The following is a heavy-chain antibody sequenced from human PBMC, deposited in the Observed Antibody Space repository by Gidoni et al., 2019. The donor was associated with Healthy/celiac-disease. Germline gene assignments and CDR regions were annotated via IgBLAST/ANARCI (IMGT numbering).Heavy chain of an antibody. CDR1: GFTFSSYA. V-gene: IGHV3-23*01. Sequence: EVQLLESGGGLVQPGGSLRLSCSSSGFTFSSYAMSWVRQAPGKGREWVSAISGSGGSTYYADSVKGRFTISRDNSKNTLYLQMNSLRAEDTAVYYCAKIHWQRAEPPVDYWGQGTLVTVSS. CDR3: AKIHWQRAEPPVDY. D-gene: IGHD6-25*01. CDR2: ISGSGGST. J-gene: IGHJ4*02.